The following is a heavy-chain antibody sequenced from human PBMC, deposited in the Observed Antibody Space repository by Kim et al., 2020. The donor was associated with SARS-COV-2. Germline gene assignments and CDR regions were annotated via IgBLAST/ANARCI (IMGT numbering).Heavy chain of an antibody. Sequence: GRFTISRDNSKNTLYLQMNSLRAEDTAVYYCAREAIAAAGTGYYYGMDVWGQGTTVTVSS. J-gene: IGHJ6*02. D-gene: IGHD6-13*01. V-gene: IGHV3-30*01. CDR3: AREAIAAAGTGYYYGMDV.